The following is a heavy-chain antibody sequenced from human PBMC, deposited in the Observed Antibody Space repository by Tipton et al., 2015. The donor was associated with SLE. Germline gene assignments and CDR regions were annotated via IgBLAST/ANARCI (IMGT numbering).Heavy chain of an antibody. Sequence: TLSLTCTVSGGSISSSSYYWSWIRQPPGKGLEWIGYIYYSGSTNYNPSLKSRVTISVDTSKNQFSLKLSSVTAADTAVYYCARFPSTYQWLVRGGYFDYWGQGTLVTVSS. V-gene: IGHV4-61*05. CDR1: GGSISSSSYY. CDR2: IYYSGST. J-gene: IGHJ4*02. D-gene: IGHD6-19*01. CDR3: ARFPSTYQWLVRGGYFDY.